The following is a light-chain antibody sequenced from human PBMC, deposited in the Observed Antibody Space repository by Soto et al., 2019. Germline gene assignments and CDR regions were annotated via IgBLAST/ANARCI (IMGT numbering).Light chain of an antibody. V-gene: IGKV1-5*03. Sequence: DIQMTQSPSTLSASVGDRVTITCRASQSVSSWLAWYQQKPGKAPKLLIYKASSLESGVPSRFSGSGSGTESTLTISSLQPDDFATYCCQQYNTYLYTFGQGPKLEIK. CDR3: QQYNTYLYT. CDR1: QSVSSW. J-gene: IGKJ2*01. CDR2: KAS.